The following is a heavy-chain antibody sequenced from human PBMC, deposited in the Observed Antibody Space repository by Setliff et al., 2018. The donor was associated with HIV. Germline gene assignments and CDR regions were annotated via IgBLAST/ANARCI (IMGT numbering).Heavy chain of an antibody. CDR3: ARGMDYYDTSGYYQYYFDY. D-gene: IGHD3-22*01. CDR2: INPKSEGT. CDR1: GYSFTDYY. V-gene: IGHV1-2*04. Sequence: ASVKVSCKASGYSFTDYYIHWVRQAPGQGLEWMGWINPKSEGTNYAQKFQGWITMTRDTSISTAYMELSRLRSDDTAVYYCARGMDYYDTSGYYQYYFDYWGQGTLVTVSS. J-gene: IGHJ4*02.